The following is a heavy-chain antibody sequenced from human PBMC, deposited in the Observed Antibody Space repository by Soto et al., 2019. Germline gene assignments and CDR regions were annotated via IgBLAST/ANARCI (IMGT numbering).Heavy chain of an antibody. CDR2: MNEDGSKK. CDR3: ARVSGYEAFDI. CDR1: GFSFTSNW. D-gene: IGHD5-12*01. J-gene: IGHJ3*02. Sequence: GGSLRLSCAASGFSFTSNWMAWVRQAPGKGLEWVANMNEDGSKKFYEDAVKGRFTISRDNARNSLYLQMNSLRVEDTTVYYCARVSGYEAFDIWGQGTMVTVSS. V-gene: IGHV3-7*01.